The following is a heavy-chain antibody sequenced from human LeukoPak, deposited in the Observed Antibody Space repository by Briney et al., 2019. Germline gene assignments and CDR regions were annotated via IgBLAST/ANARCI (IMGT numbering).Heavy chain of an antibody. Sequence: GGSLRLSCGASGFIFSIYSMTWVRQAPGKGLEWVSSISASSTYIFYADAVKGRFTVSRDNAENSLYLQMNSLRVEDTAVYYCARDLGGLLRGYGMDIWGLGTTVTVSS. CDR2: ISASSTYI. J-gene: IGHJ6*02. CDR1: GFIFSIYS. V-gene: IGHV3-21*01. CDR3: ARDLGGLLRGYGMDI. D-gene: IGHD4-23*01.